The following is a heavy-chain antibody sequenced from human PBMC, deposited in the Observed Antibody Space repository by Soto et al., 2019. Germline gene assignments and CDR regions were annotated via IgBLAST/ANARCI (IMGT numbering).Heavy chain of an antibody. V-gene: IGHV4-59*08. CDR1: GGSISSYY. Sequence: SETLSLTCTVSGGSISSYYWSWIRQPPGKGLEWIGYIYYSGSTNYNPSLKSRVTISVDTSKNQFSLKLSSVTAADTAVYYCARTRYDFWSGYPRPWDYLQVYYMDVWGKGTTVTVSS. J-gene: IGHJ6*03. CDR2: IYYSGST. D-gene: IGHD3-3*01. CDR3: ARTRYDFWSGYPRPWDYLQVYYMDV.